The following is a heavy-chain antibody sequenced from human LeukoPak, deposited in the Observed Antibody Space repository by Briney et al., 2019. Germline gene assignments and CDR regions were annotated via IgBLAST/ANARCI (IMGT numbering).Heavy chain of an antibody. CDR2: INHSGST. CDR3: ARGHYYDSSGYYGY. V-gene: IGHV4-34*01. J-gene: IGHJ4*02. Sequence: SETLSLTCAVYGGSFSGYYWSWIRQPPGKGLEWIAEINHSGSTNYNPSLKSRVTISVDTSKNQFSLKLSSVTAADTAVYYCARGHYYDSSGYYGYWGQGTLVTVSS. CDR1: GGSFSGYY. D-gene: IGHD3-22*01.